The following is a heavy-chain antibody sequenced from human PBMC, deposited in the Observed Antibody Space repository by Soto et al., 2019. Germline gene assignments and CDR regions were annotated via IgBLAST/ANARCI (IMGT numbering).Heavy chain of an antibody. CDR1: GGSISSSSYY. J-gene: IGHJ4*02. Sequence: TSETLSLTCTVSGGSISSSSYYWGWIRQPPGKGLEWIGSIYHSGSTYYNPSLKSRVTISVDRSKNQFSLKLSSVTAADTAVYYCARGGVDYYDSSGYYFSPYYFDYWGQGTLVTVSS. D-gene: IGHD3-22*01. CDR3: ARGGVDYYDSSGYYFSPYYFDY. CDR2: IYHSGST. V-gene: IGHV4-39*07.